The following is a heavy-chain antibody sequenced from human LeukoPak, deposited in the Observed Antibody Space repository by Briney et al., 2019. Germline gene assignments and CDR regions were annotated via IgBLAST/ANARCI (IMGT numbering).Heavy chain of an antibody. CDR2: IYYSGSS. J-gene: IGHJ4*02. D-gene: IGHD1-26*01. V-gene: IGHV4-59*08. CDR3: ARHPGMRFSGSYVDY. CDR1: GGSISGYH. Sequence: SETLSLTCNVSGGSISGYHWSWIRQPPGKGLEWLGYIYYSGSSNYNPSLKSRVTMSADTSKNQFSLKLSSVTAADTAVYYCARHPGMRFSGSYVDYWGQGTLVTVSS.